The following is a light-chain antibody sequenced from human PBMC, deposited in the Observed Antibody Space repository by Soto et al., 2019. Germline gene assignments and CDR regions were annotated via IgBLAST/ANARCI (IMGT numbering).Light chain of an antibody. CDR1: QGIRND. Sequence: DIQMTQSPSSLSASVGDRVTITCRASQGIRNDLGWYQQKPGKAPKRLIYAASSLQSGVPSRFNRNGSGKEINPHISSLQPEDFATYYCLQHNSYPQTFGQGTKVEIK. J-gene: IGKJ1*01. CDR3: LQHNSYPQT. V-gene: IGKV1-17*01. CDR2: AAS.